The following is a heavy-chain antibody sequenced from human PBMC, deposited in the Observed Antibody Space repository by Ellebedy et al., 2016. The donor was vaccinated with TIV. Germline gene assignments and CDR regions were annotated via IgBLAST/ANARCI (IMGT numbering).Heavy chain of an antibody. D-gene: IGHD6-25*01. CDR2: INPYSGDT. CDR1: SYTFNIYG. CDR3: ARIAAAGKRAFDF. V-gene: IGHV1-18*01. Sequence: ASVKVSXKTSSYTFNIYGTTWVRQAPGQGLEWVGWINPYSGDTNYAHEVQGRVTMTTDTSTSTAYMDLRSLRSDDTAIYYCARIAAAGKRAFDFWGQGTLVTVSP. J-gene: IGHJ4*02.